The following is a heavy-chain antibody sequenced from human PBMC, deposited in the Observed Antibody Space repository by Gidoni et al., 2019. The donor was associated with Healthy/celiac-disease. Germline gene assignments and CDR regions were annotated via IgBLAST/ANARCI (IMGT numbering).Heavy chain of an antibody. CDR1: GGSISSSSYY. V-gene: IGHV4-39*01. J-gene: IGHJ4*02. Sequence: LQLQASGPGLVKPSETLSLTCTVSGGSISSSSYYWGWIRQPPGKGLEWIGSSYYSGSTYYNPSLKRRVTISVDTSKNQFSLKLSSVTAADTAVYYCARLSPSPDYWGQGTLVTVSS. CDR3: ARLSPSPDY. CDR2: SYYSGST.